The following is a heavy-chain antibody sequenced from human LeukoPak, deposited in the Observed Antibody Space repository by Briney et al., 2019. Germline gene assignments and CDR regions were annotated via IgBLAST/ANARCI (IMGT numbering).Heavy chain of an antibody. CDR1: GGSFSGYY. CDR2: INHSGST. CDR3: ARGSSNYVVWFDP. Sequence: SETLSLICAVYGGSFSGYYWSWIRQPTGKGLEWIGEINHSGSTNYNPSLKSRVTISVDTSKNQFSLKLSSVTAADTAVYYCARGSSNYVVWFDPWGQGTLVTVSS. J-gene: IGHJ5*02. D-gene: IGHD4-11*01. V-gene: IGHV4-34*01.